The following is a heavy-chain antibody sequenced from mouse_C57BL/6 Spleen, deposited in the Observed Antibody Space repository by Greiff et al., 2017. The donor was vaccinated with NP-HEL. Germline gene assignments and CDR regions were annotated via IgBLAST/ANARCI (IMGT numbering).Heavy chain of an antibody. D-gene: IGHD1-1*01. Sequence: VQLQQSGPELVKPGASVKISCKASGYAFSSSWMNWVKQRPGKGLEWIGRIYPGDGDTNYNGKFKGKATLTADKSSSTAYMQLSSLTSEDSAVYFCARSLYYYGREDAMDYWGQGTAVTVSS. CDR2: IYPGDGDT. CDR3: ARSLYYYGREDAMDY. J-gene: IGHJ4*01. CDR1: GYAFSSSW. V-gene: IGHV1-82*01.